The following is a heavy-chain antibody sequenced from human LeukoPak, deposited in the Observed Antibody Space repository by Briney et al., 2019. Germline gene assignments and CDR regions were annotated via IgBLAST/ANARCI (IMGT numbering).Heavy chain of an antibody. CDR2: ISYDGSNK. D-gene: IGHD2-2*02. J-gene: IGHJ4*02. V-gene: IGHV3-30*18. Sequence: GRSLRLSCAASGFTFSSYGMHWVRQAPGKGLEWVAVISYDGSNKYYADSVKGRFTISRDNSKNTLYLQMNSLRAEDTAVYYCAKDFVQECSSTSCYTGMFDYWGQGTLVTVSS. CDR1: GFTFSSYG. CDR3: AKDFVQECSSTSCYTGMFDY.